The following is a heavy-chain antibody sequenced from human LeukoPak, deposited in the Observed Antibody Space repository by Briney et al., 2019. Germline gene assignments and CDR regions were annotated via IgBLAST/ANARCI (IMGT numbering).Heavy chain of an antibody. CDR2: ISSSSSYI. CDR1: GFTFSSYS. D-gene: IGHD2-15*01. V-gene: IGHV3-21*01. CDR3: ARERAGVAATNNWFDP. Sequence: PGRSLRLSCAASGFTFSSYSMNWVRQAPGKGLEWVSSISSSSSYIYYADSVKGRFTISRHNAKKSLYLQMNSLGAEDTAVYYCARERAGVAATNNWFDPWGQGTLVTVSS. J-gene: IGHJ5*02.